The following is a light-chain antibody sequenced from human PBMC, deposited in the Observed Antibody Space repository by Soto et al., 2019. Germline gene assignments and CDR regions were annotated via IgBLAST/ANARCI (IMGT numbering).Light chain of an antibody. Sequence: DIQMTQSPSSLSASVGDRVTITCRASKGITNYLAWYQQKPGRVPKLLIYAASTLQSGVPSRFSGSGSGPDFSLTISSLQPEDVATYYCQYYNSAPLTFGGGTNVQIK. J-gene: IGKJ4*01. CDR1: KGITNY. CDR3: QYYNSAPLT. V-gene: IGKV1-27*01. CDR2: AAS.